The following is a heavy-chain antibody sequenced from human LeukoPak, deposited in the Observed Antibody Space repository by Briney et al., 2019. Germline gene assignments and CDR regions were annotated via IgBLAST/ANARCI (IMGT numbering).Heavy chain of an antibody. CDR3: ASHDTTGYYVGY. CDR1: GGSISIGDYH. CDR2: IYHSGST. Sequence: PSETLSLTCTVSGGSISIGDYHWGWIRQPPGKGLEWIGSIYHSGSTYYNPSLKSRVAISVDTSKNQISLKLSSVTAADTSLYYCASHDTTGYYVGYWGQGTLVTVSS. J-gene: IGHJ4*02. V-gene: IGHV4-39*01. D-gene: IGHD3-9*01.